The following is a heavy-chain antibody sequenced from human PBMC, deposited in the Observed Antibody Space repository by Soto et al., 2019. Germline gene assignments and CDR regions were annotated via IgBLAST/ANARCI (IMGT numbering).Heavy chain of an antibody. J-gene: IGHJ4*02. CDR3: AKGRGNWRYFFDF. Sequence: EVQLLESGGGLVRPGESLRLSCAASGFTFSSHAIHWVRQAPGQGLEWVSASSGSGVTTYYTDSVRGRFTISRDNSKNTVYLQMNRLRVDDTAVYYCAKGRGNWRYFFDFWGQGTLVTVSS. CDR2: SSGSGVTT. CDR1: GFTFSSHA. V-gene: IGHV3-23*01. D-gene: IGHD3-10*01.